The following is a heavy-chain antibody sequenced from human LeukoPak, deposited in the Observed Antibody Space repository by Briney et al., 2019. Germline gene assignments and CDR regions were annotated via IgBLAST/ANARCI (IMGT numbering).Heavy chain of an antibody. CDR2: IYPSGNT. CDR1: GDSMRTGVYY. Sequence: RASETLSLTCAVSGDSMRTGVYYWTWIRQPAGKGPEWIGRIYPSGNTNYNPSLESRVTISVDTAKNQSSLKLISVTAADTALYYCARGQYDFWSGYDVNWFDPWGQGTLVTVSS. D-gene: IGHD3-3*01. CDR3: ARGQYDFWSGYDVNWFDP. V-gene: IGHV4-61*02. J-gene: IGHJ5*02.